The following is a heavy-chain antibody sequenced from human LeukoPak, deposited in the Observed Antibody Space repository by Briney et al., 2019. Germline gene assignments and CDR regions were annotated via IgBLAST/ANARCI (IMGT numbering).Heavy chain of an antibody. J-gene: IGHJ4*02. Sequence: GASVKVSCKASGYTFTSYGISWVPEAPGQGLEWMGWISAYNGNTNYAQKLQGRVTMTTGTSTSTAYMELRSLRSDDTAVYYCARDWVRWELLDYWGQGTLVTVSS. CDR1: GYTFTSYG. CDR3: ARDWVRWELLDY. CDR2: ISAYNGNT. V-gene: IGHV1-18*01. D-gene: IGHD1-26*01.